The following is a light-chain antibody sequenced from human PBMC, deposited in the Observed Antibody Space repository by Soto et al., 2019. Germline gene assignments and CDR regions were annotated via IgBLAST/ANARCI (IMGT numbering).Light chain of an antibody. V-gene: IGKV1-39*01. J-gene: IGKJ2*01. CDR3: QQSYRTHPT. CDR1: QSITNN. Sequence: DIQMTQSPSSLSASVGDRVTITCRASQSITNNLNWYQQKPGKAPKLLIYAASSLQSGVPSRFSGSGSGTDFTLTVSSLQPEDIATYYCQQSYRTHPTFGQGTKLEIK. CDR2: AAS.